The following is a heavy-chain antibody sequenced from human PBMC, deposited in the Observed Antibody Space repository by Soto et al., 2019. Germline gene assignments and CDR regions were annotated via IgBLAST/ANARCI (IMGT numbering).Heavy chain of an antibody. CDR2: IDPSDSHI. V-gene: IGHV5-10-1*01. CDR3: ARSELMVFVPDDY. D-gene: IGHD2-8*01. J-gene: IGHJ4*02. Sequence: GESLKISCKGSGYRFTSYWITWVRQRPGKCLEWMGRIDPSDSHIKYSPSFQGQVTISVDKSITTAYLQWSSLKASDTAMYYCARSELMVFVPDDYWGQGSLVTVAS. CDR1: GYRFTSYW.